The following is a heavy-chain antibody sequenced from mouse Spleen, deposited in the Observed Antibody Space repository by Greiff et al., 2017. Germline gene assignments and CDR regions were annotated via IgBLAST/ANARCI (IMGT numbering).Heavy chain of an antibody. CDR1: GFTFTDYY. J-gene: IGHJ4*01. Sequence: EVMLVESGGGLVQPGGSLSLSCAASGFTFTDYYMSWVRQPPGKALEWLGFIRNKANGYTTEYSASVKGRFTISRDNSQSILYLQMNALRAEDSATYYCAYDYGSGAMDYWGQGTSVTVSS. D-gene: IGHD2-4*01. CDR3: AYDYGSGAMDY. CDR2: IRNKANGYTT. V-gene: IGHV7-3*01.